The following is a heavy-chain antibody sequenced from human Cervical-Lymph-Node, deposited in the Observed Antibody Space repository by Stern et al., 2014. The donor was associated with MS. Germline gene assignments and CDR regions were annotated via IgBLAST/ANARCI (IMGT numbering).Heavy chain of an antibody. CDR1: GGSISSGGYF. CDR3: ARKGAIVPAAIENWFDS. Sequence: QVQLQESGPGLVKPSQTLSLTCTVSGGSISSGGYFWSWIRQHPGKGLEWIGYIYHSGSTYYNPSLKSRGTISVDTSKNQFSLNLTSVTAADTAVYYCARKGAIVPAAIENWFDSWGQGTLVTVSS. CDR2: IYHSGST. D-gene: IGHD2-2*01. J-gene: IGHJ5*01. V-gene: IGHV4-31*03.